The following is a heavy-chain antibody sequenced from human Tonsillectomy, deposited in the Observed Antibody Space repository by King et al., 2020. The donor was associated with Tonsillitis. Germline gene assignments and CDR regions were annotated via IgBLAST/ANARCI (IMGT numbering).Heavy chain of an antibody. J-gene: IGHJ5*02. CDR2: INPNSGGT. CDR1: GYSFPGYY. D-gene: IGHD2/OR15-2a*01. Sequence: QLVRSGAEVKKPGASVRVSCKASGYSFPGYYIHWVRQAPGQGLEWMGWINPNSGGTNYAQKFQGRVTMTRDTSISTAYMELSRLRFDDTAVYYCARDGNYFQGNWFDPWGQGTLVTVSS. V-gene: IGHV1-2*02. CDR3: ARDGNYFQGNWFDP.